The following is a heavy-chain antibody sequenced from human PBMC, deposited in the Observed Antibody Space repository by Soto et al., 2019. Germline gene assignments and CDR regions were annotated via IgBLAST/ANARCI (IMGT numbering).Heavy chain of an antibody. J-gene: IGHJ5*02. CDR2: IIPIFGTA. CDR1: GCTFSSYA. D-gene: IGHD3-22*01. Sequence: SVKVSCKASGCTFSSYAISWVRQAPGQVLEWMGVIIPIFGTANYAQKCQGRVTITADESTSTAYMELSGLRSEDTAVYDCAREGIVVVSSGWFEPVCQGALVTVSS. V-gene: IGHV1-69*13. CDR3: AREGIVVVSSGWFEP.